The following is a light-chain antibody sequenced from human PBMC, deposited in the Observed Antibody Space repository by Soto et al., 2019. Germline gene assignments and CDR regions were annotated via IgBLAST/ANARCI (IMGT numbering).Light chain of an antibody. CDR3: QNYDSAPIT. CDR2: AAS. J-gene: IGKJ5*01. CDR1: QGISNY. Sequence: IQMTQSPSSLSASVGNRVSITCRASQGISNYLAWYQQKPGKVPKVLIYAASTLQPGVPSRFSGSGSGTDFTLTISGLQPDDIGTYYCQNYDSAPITFGQGTRLEMK. V-gene: IGKV1-27*01.